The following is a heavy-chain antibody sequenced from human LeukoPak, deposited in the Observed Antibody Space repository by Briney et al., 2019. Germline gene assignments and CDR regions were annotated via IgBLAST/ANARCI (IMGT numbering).Heavy chain of an antibody. Sequence: GGSLRLSCAASGFTFSKYWMLWVRQAPGKGLESVSRINTDGTVTTYADSVRGRFTVSRDNADDTMFLQMNSVRDEDTAVYYCATKQWLAPPPDSWGQGTPVTVSS. CDR2: INTDGTVT. J-gene: IGHJ4*02. V-gene: IGHV3-74*01. CDR3: ATKQWLAPPPDS. CDR1: GFTFSKYW. D-gene: IGHD6-19*01.